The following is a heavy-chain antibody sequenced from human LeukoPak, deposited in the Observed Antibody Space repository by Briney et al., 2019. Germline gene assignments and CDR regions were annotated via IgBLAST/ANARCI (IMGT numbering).Heavy chain of an antibody. V-gene: IGHV1-69*05. Sequence: ASVKVSCKASGGTFSSYAISWVRQAPGQGLEWMGRIIPIFGTANYAQKFQGRVTITTDESTSTAYMELSSLRSEDTAVYYCARKLFSSRWYVRDIDYWGQGTLVTVSS. CDR1: GGTFSSYA. CDR3: ARKLFSSRWYVRDIDY. CDR2: IIPIFGTA. D-gene: IGHD6-13*01. J-gene: IGHJ4*02.